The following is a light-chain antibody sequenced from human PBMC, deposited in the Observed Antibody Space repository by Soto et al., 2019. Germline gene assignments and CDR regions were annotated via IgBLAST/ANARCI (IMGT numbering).Light chain of an antibody. J-gene: IGKJ1*01. V-gene: IGKV3-15*01. Sequence: EIVMTQSPATLSVSPGERATLSCRASQSVSSNLAWYQQKPGQAPRLLIYGASTSATGIPARFSGSGSGTVFLLTSSSLAAEDFAGYYCQQYNNWTPWTFGQGTKVEIK. CDR3: QQYNNWTPWT. CDR1: QSVSSN. CDR2: GAS.